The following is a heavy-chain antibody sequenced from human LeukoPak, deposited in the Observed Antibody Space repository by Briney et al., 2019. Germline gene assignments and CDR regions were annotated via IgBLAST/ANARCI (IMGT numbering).Heavy chain of an antibody. Sequence: ASVKVSCKASGYTFTSYGISWVRQAPGQGLEWMGWISAYNGNTNYAQKLQGRVTMTTDTSTSTAYMELRSLRSDDTAVYYCARDSPSMGPYYYYGMDVWGQGTTVTVSS. J-gene: IGHJ6*02. CDR2: ISAYNGNT. CDR3: ARDSPSMGPYYYYGMDV. D-gene: IGHD2/OR15-2a*01. V-gene: IGHV1-18*01. CDR1: GYTFTSYG.